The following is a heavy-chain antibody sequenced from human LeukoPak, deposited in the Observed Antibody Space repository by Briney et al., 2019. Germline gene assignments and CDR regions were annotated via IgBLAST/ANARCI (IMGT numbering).Heavy chain of an antibody. V-gene: IGHV1-69*15. CDR3: ARDKERYFGSKTYYNDFFDY. CDR1: GGTFSNYA. D-gene: IGHD3-10*01. CDR2: IIPIFGTA. Sequence: SVKVSCKTSGGTFSNYAISWVRQAPGQGLEWMGRIIPIFGTANYAQKFQGRVTIIADQSSSTAYMELSSLRSEDTAMYYCARDKERYFGSKTYYNDFFDYWGQGTLVTVSS. J-gene: IGHJ4*02.